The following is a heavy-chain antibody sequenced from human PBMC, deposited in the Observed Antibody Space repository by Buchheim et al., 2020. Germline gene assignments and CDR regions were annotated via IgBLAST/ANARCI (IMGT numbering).Heavy chain of an antibody. V-gene: IGHV4-34*01. CDR2: INHSGNT. CDR3: ARGRFHIAVAGTGFYY. Sequence: QVQLQQWGAGLLKPSETLSLTCAVYGGSFSGYYWSWIRQPPGKGLEWIGEINHSGNTNYNPSLKSRVTLSVDTSKNQFSMKLSFVTAADTAVYYCARGRFHIAVAGTGFYYWGQGTL. CDR1: GGSFSGYY. J-gene: IGHJ4*02. D-gene: IGHD6-19*01.